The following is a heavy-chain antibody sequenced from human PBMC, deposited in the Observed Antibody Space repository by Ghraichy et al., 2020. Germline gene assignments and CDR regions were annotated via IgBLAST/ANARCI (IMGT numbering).Heavy chain of an antibody. CDR3: ARAGYWSSTSCHYYYYGMDV. CDR2: ISSSSSTI. D-gene: IGHD2-2*01. CDR1: GFTFSSYS. Sequence: LSLTCAASGFTFSSYSMNWVRQAPGKGLEWVSYISSSSSTIYYADSVKGRFTISRDNTKNSLYLQMNSLRDEDTAVYYCARAGYWSSTSCHYYYYGMDVWGQGTTVTVSS. V-gene: IGHV3-48*02. J-gene: IGHJ6*02.